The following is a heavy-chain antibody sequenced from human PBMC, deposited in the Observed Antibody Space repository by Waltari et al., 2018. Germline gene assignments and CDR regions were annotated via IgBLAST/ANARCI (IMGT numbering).Heavy chain of an antibody. CDR3: ARCPDEYNYYYMEV. V-gene: IGHV3-33*08. Sequence: QVQLVESGGGVVQPGKSLRLSCAGSGFGFSRFGIHWVRQVPGKGMEGVAIIWVDGSKIYYADSVKGRFTISRDNSRNTVYLQMNSLRPEDSGVYYCARCPDEYNYYYMEVWGRGTTVSVSS. CDR2: IWVDGSKI. CDR1: GFGFSRFG. J-gene: IGHJ6*03.